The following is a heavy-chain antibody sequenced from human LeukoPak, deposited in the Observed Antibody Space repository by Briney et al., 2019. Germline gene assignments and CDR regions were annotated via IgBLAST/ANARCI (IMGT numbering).Heavy chain of an antibody. CDR2: MNPNSGNT. D-gene: IGHD3-22*01. Sequence: ASVKVSCKASGYTFTSYDINWVRQATGQGLEWMGWMNPNSGNTGYAQKFQGRVTMTRNTSISTAYMELSSLRSEDTAVYYCARGGLSYYDSSGYYRDYWGQGTLVTVSS. V-gene: IGHV1-8*01. J-gene: IGHJ4*02. CDR3: ARGGLSYYDSSGYYRDY. CDR1: GYTFTSYD.